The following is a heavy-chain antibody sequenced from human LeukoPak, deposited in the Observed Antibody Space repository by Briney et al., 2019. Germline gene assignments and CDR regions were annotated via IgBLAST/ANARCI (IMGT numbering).Heavy chain of an antibody. Sequence: ASVEVSCQASGYTFTVYYMHWVRPAPGQGLEWMGWINPNSGGTTYSQKFQGRVTMTRDMSTSTVYMELSSLRSEDTAVYYCARDQSPNIVPTIGLDYWGQGTLVTVSS. CDR3: ARDQSPNIVPTIGLDY. CDR2: INPNSGGT. V-gene: IGHV1-2*02. D-gene: IGHD5-12*01. CDR1: GYTFTVYY. J-gene: IGHJ4*02.